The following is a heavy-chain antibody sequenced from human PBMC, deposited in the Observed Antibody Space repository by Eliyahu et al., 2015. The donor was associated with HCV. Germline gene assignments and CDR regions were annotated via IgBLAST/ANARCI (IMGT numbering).Heavy chain of an antibody. CDR2: ISSSGSTI. J-gene: IGHJ1*01. CDR3: ARPTRVAEAEYFQH. D-gene: IGHD6-19*01. CDR1: GFTXSXYY. Sequence: QVQLVESGGGLVKPXGSLRLSCAAXGFTXSXYYMSWIRQAPGKGXEWVSYISSSGSTIYYADSVKGRFTISRDNAKNSLYLQMNSLRAEDTAVYYCARPTRVAEAEYFQHWGQGTLVTVSS. V-gene: IGHV3-11*01.